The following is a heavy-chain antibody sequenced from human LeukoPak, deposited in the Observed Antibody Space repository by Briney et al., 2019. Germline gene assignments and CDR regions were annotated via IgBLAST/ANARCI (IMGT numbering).Heavy chain of an antibody. CDR1: GYTFTGYY. CDR3: AREIAVAVPDFFDY. Sequence: ASVKVSCKASGYTFTGYYMHWVRQAPGQGLEWMGWINPNSGGTNYAQKFQGRVTMTRDTSISTAYMELSRLRSDDTAVYYCAREIAVAVPDFFDYWGQGTLVTVSS. CDR2: INPNSGGT. V-gene: IGHV1-2*02. J-gene: IGHJ4*02. D-gene: IGHD6-19*01.